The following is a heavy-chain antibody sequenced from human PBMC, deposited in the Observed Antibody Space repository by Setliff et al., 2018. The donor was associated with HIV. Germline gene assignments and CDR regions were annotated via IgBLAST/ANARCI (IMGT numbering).Heavy chain of an antibody. J-gene: IGHJ4*02. Sequence: PSETLSLTCTVSGGSISSGSYYWSWIRQPAGKGLEWIGHIYTSGSTTYNPSLKSRVTISVDTSKNQFSLKLSSVTAADTAVYYCASALGFGEFDYWGQGTLVTVSS. D-gene: IGHD3-10*01. V-gene: IGHV4-61*09. CDR3: ASALGFGEFDY. CDR1: GGSISSGSYY. CDR2: IYTSGST.